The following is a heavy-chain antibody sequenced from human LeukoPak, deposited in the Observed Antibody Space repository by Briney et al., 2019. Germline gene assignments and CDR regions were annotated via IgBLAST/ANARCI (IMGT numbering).Heavy chain of an antibody. J-gene: IGHJ4*02. CDR3: ARDASYSSGWYPGDS. CDR2: ISPYSGDT. D-gene: IGHD3-22*01. CDR1: GYTFTGYY. Sequence: EASVKVSCKASGYTFTGYYMHWVRQAPGQGLEWMGWISPYSGDTKYAPKFQGRVTMTTDTSTSTAYMELRSLRSDDTAVYYCARDASYSSGWYPGDSWGQGTLVTVSS. V-gene: IGHV1-18*04.